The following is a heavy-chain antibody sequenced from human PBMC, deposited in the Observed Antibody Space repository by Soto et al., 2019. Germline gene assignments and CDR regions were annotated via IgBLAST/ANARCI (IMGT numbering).Heavy chain of an antibody. J-gene: IGHJ5*02. CDR3: ARVDFGTSYDKRASWFDP. CDR2: MDIKNDYT. CDR1: GYTFINKD. V-gene: IGHV1-8*01. D-gene: IGHD3-10*01. Sequence: QVQLVQSGATVKSPGASVKVSCKASGYTFINKDITWVRQAAGQGLEWMGWMDIKNDYTVYAQKFKGRVTMTRDTSIDTAYMELSGLRPEDTAVYYCARVDFGTSYDKRASWFDPWGQGTLVTVSA.